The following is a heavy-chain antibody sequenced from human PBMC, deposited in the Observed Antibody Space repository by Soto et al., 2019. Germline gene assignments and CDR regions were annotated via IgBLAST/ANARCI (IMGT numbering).Heavy chain of an antibody. J-gene: IGHJ6*02. D-gene: IGHD5-12*01. CDR3: AKVFGVATKHYYYYGMDV. Sequence: QVQLVESGGGVVQPGRSLRLSCAASGFTFSSYGMHWVRQAPGKGLEWVAVISYDGSNKYYADSVKGRFTISRDNSKNTLYLQMNSLRPEDTAVYYCAKVFGVATKHYYYYGMDVWGQGTTVTVSS. CDR1: GFTFSSYG. CDR2: ISYDGSNK. V-gene: IGHV3-30*18.